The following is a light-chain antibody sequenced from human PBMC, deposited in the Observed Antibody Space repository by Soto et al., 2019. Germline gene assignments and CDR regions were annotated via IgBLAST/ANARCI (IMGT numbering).Light chain of an antibody. CDR2: AAS. CDR3: QQYNEWPLT. CDR1: QAVNTR. J-gene: IGKJ4*01. Sequence: EVVMTQSRATLSSFPGDRVTLSCRASQAVNTRLAWYQHKPGQAPRLLISAASTRATGIPARFSGSGSGTEFTLTISSLQSEDSVVYYCQQYNEWPLTFGGGTKVDIK. V-gene: IGKV3-15*01.